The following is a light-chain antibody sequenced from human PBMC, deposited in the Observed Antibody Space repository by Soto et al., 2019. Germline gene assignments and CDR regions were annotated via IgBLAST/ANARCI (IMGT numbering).Light chain of an antibody. J-gene: IGLJ3*02. CDR1: NIGSKR. CDR2: DDR. CDR3: QVWDSRGDQ. V-gene: IGLV3-21*02. Sequence: SYELTQPPSVSVAPGQTARITCGGNNIGSKRVHWYQQKPGQAPVLVVYDDRDRPSGIPERFSGSNSGNTATLTISRVEAGDEADFYCQVWDSRGDQFGGGTKLTVL.